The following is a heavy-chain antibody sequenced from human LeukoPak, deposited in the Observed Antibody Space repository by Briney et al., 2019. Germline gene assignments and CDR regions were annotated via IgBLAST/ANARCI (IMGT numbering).Heavy chain of an antibody. J-gene: IGHJ3*02. V-gene: IGHV3-11*01. CDR2: ISSSGSTI. D-gene: IGHD3-10*01. Sequence: GGSLRLSCAASGFTFSDYYMSWIRQAPGKGLEWVSYISSSGSTIYYADSVKGRFTISRDNAKNSLYLQMNSLRAEDTAVYYCARDRWFGELKAAFDIWGQGTMVTVSS. CDR3: ARDRWFGELKAAFDI. CDR1: GFTFSDYY.